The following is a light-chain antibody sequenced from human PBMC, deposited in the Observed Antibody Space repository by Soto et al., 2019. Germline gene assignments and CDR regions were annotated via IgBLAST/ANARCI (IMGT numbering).Light chain of an antibody. Sequence: QSALTQPPSASGFPGQSVTISCTGTSIDVGYYDYVSWYQQHPGKAPKLVIYEVTKRPSGVPDRVSASKSGNTASLTVSGLRAEDEADYYCSSYAGSNNFVFGSGTKVTVL. CDR1: SIDVGYYDY. CDR3: SSYAGSNNFV. V-gene: IGLV2-8*01. CDR2: EVT. J-gene: IGLJ1*01.